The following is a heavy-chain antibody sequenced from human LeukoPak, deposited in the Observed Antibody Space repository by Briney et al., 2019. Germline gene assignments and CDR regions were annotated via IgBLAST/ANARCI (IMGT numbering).Heavy chain of an antibody. J-gene: IGHJ4*02. CDR1: GYTFTSYG. CDR2: ISAYNGNT. CDR3: GITIFGVVPGHIDY. Sequence: EASVKVSCKASGYTFTSYGISWVRQAPGQGLEWMGWISAYNGNTNYAQKLQGRVTMTTDTSTSTAYMELRSLRSDGTAVYYCGITIFGVVPGHIDYWGQGTLVTVSS. D-gene: IGHD3-3*01. V-gene: IGHV1-18*01.